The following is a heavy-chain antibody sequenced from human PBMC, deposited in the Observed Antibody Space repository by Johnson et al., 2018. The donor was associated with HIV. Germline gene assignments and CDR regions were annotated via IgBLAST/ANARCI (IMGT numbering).Heavy chain of an antibody. V-gene: IGHV3-48*01. Sequence: VQLVESGGGLVQPGGSLRLSCAASRFKVSDYGMNWVRQAPGKGLEWVAYISTGGVNIYIADSVKGRFTISRDNSKNTLYLQMNSLRAEDTAVYYCASRYTVDAFDIWGQGTMVTVSS. D-gene: IGHD1-1*01. CDR3: ASRYTVDAFDI. CDR2: ISTGGVNI. J-gene: IGHJ3*02. CDR1: RFKVSDYG.